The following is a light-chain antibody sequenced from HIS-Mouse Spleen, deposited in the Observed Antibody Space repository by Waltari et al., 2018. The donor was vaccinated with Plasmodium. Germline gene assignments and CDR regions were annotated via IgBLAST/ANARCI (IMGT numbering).Light chain of an antibody. V-gene: IGKV1-33*01. CDR3: QQYDNLPLT. CDR1: QDISNY. Sequence: DIQMTQSPSSLSASVGDRVTITCQASQDISNYLNWYQQNPGKAPKLRIYDASNLETGVPSKFRGSGSGTDVTFTISSLQPEDIATYYCQQYDNLPLTIGGGTKVEIK. CDR2: DAS. J-gene: IGKJ4*01.